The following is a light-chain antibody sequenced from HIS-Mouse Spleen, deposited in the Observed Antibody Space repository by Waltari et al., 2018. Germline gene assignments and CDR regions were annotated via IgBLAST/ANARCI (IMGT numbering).Light chain of an antibody. J-gene: IGLJ2*01. CDR2: EGS. V-gene: IGLV2-23*01. CDR1: SRYVGIYNL. CDR3: CSYAGSSTLV. Sequence: QSALTQPASVSGSPGQSITIPCTGTSRYVGIYNLVSWYQQYPGKAPKLMIYEGSKRPSGVSNRFSGSKSGNTASLTISGLQAEDEADYYCCSYAGSSTLVFGGGTKLTVL.